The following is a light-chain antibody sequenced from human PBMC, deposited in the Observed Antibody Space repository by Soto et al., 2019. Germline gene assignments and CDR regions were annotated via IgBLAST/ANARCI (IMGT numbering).Light chain of an antibody. CDR1: QSVDSTF. CDR3: QQYMSSVT. Sequence: EMVLTQSPGSLSLSPGERATLSCRASQSVDSTFVAWYQKKPGQAPRLLMYGVSKRATGIPDRFSGSGSGTDFTLTISRLEPEDFAVYYCQQYMSSVTFGQGTRVALK. CDR2: GVS. J-gene: IGKJ1*01. V-gene: IGKV3-20*01.